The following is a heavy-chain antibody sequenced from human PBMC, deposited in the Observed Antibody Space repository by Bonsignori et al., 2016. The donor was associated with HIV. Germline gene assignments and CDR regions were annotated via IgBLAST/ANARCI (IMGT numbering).Heavy chain of an antibody. D-gene: IGHD6-13*01. CDR3: ARDVLRYSSSWYQHAFDI. Sequence: VRQAPGKGLEWVAVISYDGSNKYYADSVKGRFTISRDNSKNTLYLQMNSLRAEDTAVYYCARDVLRYSSSWYQHAFDIWGQGTMVTVSS. J-gene: IGHJ3*02. CDR2: ISYDGSNK. V-gene: IGHV3-30-3*01.